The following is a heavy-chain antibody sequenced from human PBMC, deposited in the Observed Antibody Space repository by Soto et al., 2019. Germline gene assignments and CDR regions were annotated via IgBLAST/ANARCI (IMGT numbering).Heavy chain of an antibody. Sequence: SETLSLTCSVSGSSMTTYYWHWIRQAPGKGLEWIGFIYNSGRGSTGSNPSLSSRVTFSIETSKNQFSLKLSSVTATDTAVYICVGGYPWVGFDYWGQGTLVTVSS. V-gene: IGHV4-59*08. CDR1: GSSMTTYY. D-gene: IGHD3-22*01. J-gene: IGHJ4*02. CDR2: IYNSGRGST. CDR3: VGGYPWVGFDY.